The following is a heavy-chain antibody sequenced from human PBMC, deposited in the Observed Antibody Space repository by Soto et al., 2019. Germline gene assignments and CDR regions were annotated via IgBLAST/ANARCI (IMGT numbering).Heavy chain of an antibody. J-gene: IGHJ6*03. V-gene: IGHV4-59*01. CDR1: GGSISSYY. D-gene: IGHD4-17*01. CDR3: AREGYGYYYMDV. CDR2: IYYSGST. Sequence: SETLSLTCTVSGGSISSYYWSWIRQPPGKGLEWIGYIYYSGSTNYNPSLKSRVTISVDTSKNQFSLKLSSVTAADTAVYYCAREGYGYYYMDVWGEGTTVTVSS.